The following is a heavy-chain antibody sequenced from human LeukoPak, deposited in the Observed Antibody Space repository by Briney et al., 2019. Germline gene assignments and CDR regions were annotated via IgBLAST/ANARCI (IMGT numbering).Heavy chain of an antibody. CDR3: ARHGGSSGYFAFDI. V-gene: IGHV4-39*01. J-gene: IGHJ3*02. Sequence: SETLSLTCTVSGGSISSSSYYWGWIRQPPGKGLEWIGSIYYSGSTYYNPSLKSRVTISVDTSKNQFSLKLSSVTAADTAVYYCARHGGSSGYFAFDIWGQGTMVTVSS. CDR1: GGSISSSSYY. D-gene: IGHD3-22*01. CDR2: IYYSGST.